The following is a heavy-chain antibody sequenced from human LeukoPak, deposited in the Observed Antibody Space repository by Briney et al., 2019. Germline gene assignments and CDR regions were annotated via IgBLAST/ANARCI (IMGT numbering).Heavy chain of an antibody. Sequence: PGGSLRLSCAASGFTVSSNYMTWVRQAPGKGLEWVSVIYRGGSTYYADSVKGRFTISRDFSKNTVYLQMNSLRAEDTAVYYCARWAYGGNPTNYAADVWGKGTTVTISS. J-gene: IGHJ6*04. CDR1: GFTVSSNY. CDR3: ARWAYGGNPTNYAADV. V-gene: IGHV3-66*01. D-gene: IGHD4-23*01. CDR2: IYRGGST.